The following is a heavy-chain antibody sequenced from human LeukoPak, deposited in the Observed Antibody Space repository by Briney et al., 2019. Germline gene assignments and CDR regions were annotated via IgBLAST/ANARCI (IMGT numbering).Heavy chain of an antibody. D-gene: IGHD1-26*01. J-gene: IGHJ4*02. V-gene: IGHV3-30*03. CDR2: ISYDGSNK. CDR3: ATAKLVGATYAFDY. CDR1: GFTFSSYG. Sequence: GGSLRLSCAASGFTFSSYGMHWVRQAPGKGLRGVPVISYDGSNKYYADSVKGRFTISRDNSKNTLYLQMNSLRAEDTAVYYCATAKLVGATYAFDYWGQGTLVTVSS.